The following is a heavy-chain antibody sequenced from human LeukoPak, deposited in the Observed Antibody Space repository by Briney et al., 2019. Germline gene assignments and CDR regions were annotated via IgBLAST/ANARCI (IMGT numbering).Heavy chain of an antibody. D-gene: IGHD6-13*01. CDR1: GYTFTSYY. V-gene: IGHV1-46*01. CDR2: INPSGGST. CDR3: ARRAADLVTFDY. Sequence: ASVKVSCKASGYTFTSYYMHWVRQAPGQGLEWMGMINPSGGSTSYAQKFQGRVTMTRDTSTSTVYMELSSLRSEDTAVYYCARRAADLVTFDYWGQGTLVTVSS. J-gene: IGHJ4*02.